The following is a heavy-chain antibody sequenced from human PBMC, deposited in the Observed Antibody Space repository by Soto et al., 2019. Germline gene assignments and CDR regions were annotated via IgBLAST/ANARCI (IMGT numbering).Heavy chain of an antibody. V-gene: IGHV4-4*02. CDR2: IYHSGSN. D-gene: IGHD2-15*01. CDR3: AILNPLYCSGASCYSDYDYYMDV. J-gene: IGHJ6*03. Sequence: QVQLQESGPGLVKPSGTLSLTCAVSSGSISSSNWWSWVRQPPGKGLEWIGEIYHSGSNNYNPFLKGQYTISLVKSINKFPLKLGSVPGADAAVYYCAILNPLYCSGASCYSDYDYYMDVWGKGTTVTVSS. CDR1: SGSISSSNW.